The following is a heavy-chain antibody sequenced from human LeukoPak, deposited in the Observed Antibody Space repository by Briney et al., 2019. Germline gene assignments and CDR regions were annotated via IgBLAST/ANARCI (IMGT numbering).Heavy chain of an antibody. V-gene: IGHV3-64D*06. J-gene: IGHJ4*02. D-gene: IGHD3-22*01. CDR1: GFTFSSYA. Sequence: AGSLRLSCSASGFTFSSYAMHWVRQAPGKGLEYVSGIISNGGSTYYADSVKGRFTTSRDNSKNTLYLQMSSLRAEDTAVYYCVKVFTCYYYYFDSWGQGTLVTVSS. CDR2: IISNGGST. CDR3: VKVFTCYYYYFDS.